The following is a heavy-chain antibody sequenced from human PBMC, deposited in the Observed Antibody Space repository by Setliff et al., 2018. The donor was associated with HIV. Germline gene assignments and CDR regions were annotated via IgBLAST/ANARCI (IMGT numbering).Heavy chain of an antibody. Sequence: ASVKVSCKASGYTFTSYGLSWVRQAPGLGLEWMGWISDYNSNTEYAQKLQGRVAMTKDTSTSTAYMELRSLRPDDTAVYFCARRADWFDLWGQGTLVTSPQ. J-gene: IGHJ5*02. CDR1: GYTFTSYG. CDR2: ISDYNSNT. V-gene: IGHV1-18*01. CDR3: ARRADWFDL.